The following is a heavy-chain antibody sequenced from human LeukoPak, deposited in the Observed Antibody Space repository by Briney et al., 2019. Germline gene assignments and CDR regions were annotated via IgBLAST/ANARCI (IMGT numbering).Heavy chain of an antibody. Sequence: GGSLRLSCAASGFTFSGSAMHWVRQASGKGLEWVGRIRSKANSYATAYAASVKGRFTISRDDSKNTAYLQMNSLKTEDTAVYYCTRRRGGSYYGDYWGQGTLVTVSS. CDR1: GFTFSGSA. CDR3: TRRRGGSYYGDY. J-gene: IGHJ4*02. CDR2: IRSKANSYAT. V-gene: IGHV3-73*01. D-gene: IGHD1-26*01.